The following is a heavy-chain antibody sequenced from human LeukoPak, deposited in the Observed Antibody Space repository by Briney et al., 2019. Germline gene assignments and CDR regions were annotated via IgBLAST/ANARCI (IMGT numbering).Heavy chain of an antibody. J-gene: IGHJ4*02. CDR1: GFTFSTYW. D-gene: IGHD2-21*01. CDR2: VKLDGSEK. CDR3: ARVRGVVVIAD. Sequence: SGGSLRLSCAASGFTFSTYWMSWVRRAPGKGLEWVANVKLDGSEKYYVDSVRGRFTISRDNAKNSLYLQMNSLRAEDTAVYYCARVRGVVVIADWGQGTLVTVSS. V-gene: IGHV3-7*01.